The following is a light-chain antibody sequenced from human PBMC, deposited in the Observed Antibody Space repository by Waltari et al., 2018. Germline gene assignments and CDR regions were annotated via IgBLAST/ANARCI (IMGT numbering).Light chain of an antibody. Sequence: DAVLTQSPLSLPVTLGQPASISCRSSQTLVSSNGNTYLSWFQQRPGQSPRRLIYTVSDRDSGVPDRFTGRGSDTDFTLTISRVEAEDVGVYYCMQATYWPWTFGQGTKVEIK. CDR2: TVS. V-gene: IGKV2-30*01. J-gene: IGKJ1*01. CDR3: MQATYWPWT. CDR1: QTLVSSNGNTY.